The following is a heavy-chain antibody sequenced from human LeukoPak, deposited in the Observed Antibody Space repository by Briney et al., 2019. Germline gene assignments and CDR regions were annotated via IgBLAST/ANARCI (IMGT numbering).Heavy chain of an antibody. CDR2: ISNSGNTI. CDR3: GKRFYNPSGIAF. V-gene: IGHV3-48*03. D-gene: IGHD2/OR15-2a*01. CDR1: GFTFSGYE. J-gene: IGHJ4*02. Sequence: PGGSLRLSCAASGFTFSGYEMNWVRQAPGKGLEWVSYISNSGNTIFYADSVKGRFTISRDNGKNSLYLQMNSLRAEYTAVYYFGKRFYNPSGIAFWGQGTLVTVSS.